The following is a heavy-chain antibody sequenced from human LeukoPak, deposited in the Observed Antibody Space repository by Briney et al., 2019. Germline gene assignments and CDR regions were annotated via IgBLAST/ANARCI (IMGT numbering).Heavy chain of an antibody. CDR3: ARAVLAYCGGDCGRHFDY. CDR1: GYTFTSYG. Sequence: SVKVSCKASGYTFTSYGISWVRQAPGQGLEWMGGIIPIFGTANYAQKFQGRVTITADESTSTAYMELSSLRSEDTAVYYCARAVLAYCGGDCGRHFDYWGQGTLVTVSS. D-gene: IGHD2-21*02. J-gene: IGHJ4*02. V-gene: IGHV1-69*13. CDR2: IIPIFGTA.